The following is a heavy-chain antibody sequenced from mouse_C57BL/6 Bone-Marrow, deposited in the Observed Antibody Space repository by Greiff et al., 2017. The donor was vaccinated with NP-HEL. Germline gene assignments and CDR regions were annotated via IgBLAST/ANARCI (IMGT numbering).Heavy chain of an antibody. V-gene: IGHV1-50*01. CDR3: ASQSYYFDY. CDR1: GYTFTSYW. CDR2: IDPSDSYT. Sequence: QVQLQQPGAELVKPGASVKLSCKASGYTFTSYWMQWVNQRPGQGLEWIGEIDPSDSYTNYNQKFKGKATLTVDTSSSTAYMQLSSLTSEDSAVYYCASQSYYFDYWGQGTTLTVSS. J-gene: IGHJ2*01.